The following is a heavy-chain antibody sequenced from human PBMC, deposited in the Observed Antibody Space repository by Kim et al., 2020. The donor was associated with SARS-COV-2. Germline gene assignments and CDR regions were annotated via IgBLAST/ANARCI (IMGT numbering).Heavy chain of an antibody. CDR3: ARDYSSSWYVVGEAETFDY. CDR1: GFTFSSYS. CDR2: ISSSSSYI. J-gene: IGHJ4*02. V-gene: IGHV3-21*01. D-gene: IGHD6-13*01. Sequence: GGSLRLSCAASGFTFSSYSMNWVRQAPGKGLEWVSSISSSSSYIYYADSVKGRFTISRDNAKNSLYLQMNSLRAEDTAVYYCARDYSSSWYVVGEAETFDYWGQGTLVTVSS.